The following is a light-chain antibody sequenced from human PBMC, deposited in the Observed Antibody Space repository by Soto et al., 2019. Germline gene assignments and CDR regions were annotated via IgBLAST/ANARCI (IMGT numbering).Light chain of an antibody. J-gene: IGKJ1*01. CDR2: GAS. Sequence: EIVLTQSPGTLSLSPGDRATLSCRASQSVNSNYLAWYQRKPGQAPRLLIYGASNRATDIPYRFSANGSGTDFNLTITRLEAEDFAGYYCQQYYSTPPTFGQGTKVEVK. CDR3: QQYYSTPPT. CDR1: QSVNSNY. V-gene: IGKV3-20*01.